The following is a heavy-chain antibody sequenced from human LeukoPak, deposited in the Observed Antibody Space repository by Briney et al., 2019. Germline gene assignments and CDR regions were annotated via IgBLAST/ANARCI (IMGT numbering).Heavy chain of an antibody. D-gene: IGHD3-3*01. CDR1: GYTFTSYG. CDR2: ISAYNGNT. J-gene: IGHJ4*02. CDR3: ATGGIYDFWSGYYDY. V-gene: IGHV1-18*01. Sequence: GASVKVSCKASGYTFTSYGISWVRQAPGQGLEWMGWISAYNGNTNYAQKLQGRVTMTTDTSTSTAYMELRSLRSDDTAVYYCATGGIYDFWSGYYDYWGQGTLVTVSS.